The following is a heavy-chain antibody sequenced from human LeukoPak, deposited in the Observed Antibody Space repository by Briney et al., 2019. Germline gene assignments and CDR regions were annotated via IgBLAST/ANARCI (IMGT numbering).Heavy chain of an antibody. Sequence: SETLSLTCTVSGGSISSYYWSWIRQPAGKGLEWIGHIYTSGSTNYNPSLKSRVTMSVDTSKNQLSLKLRSVTAADTAVYYCARDRGGVWFGELSGYFDYWGQGTLVTVSS. CDR3: ARDRGGVWFGELSGYFDY. J-gene: IGHJ4*02. V-gene: IGHV4-4*07. CDR1: GGSISSYY. D-gene: IGHD3-10*01. CDR2: IYTSGST.